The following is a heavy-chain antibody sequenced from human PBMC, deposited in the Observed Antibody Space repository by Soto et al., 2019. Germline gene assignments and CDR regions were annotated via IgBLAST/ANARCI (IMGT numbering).Heavy chain of an antibody. J-gene: IGHJ3*02. V-gene: IGHV3-33*01. Sequence: QVQLVESGGGVVQPGRSLRLSCAASGFTFSSYGIHWVRQAPGKGLEWVAVIWYDGSKKYYADSVKGRLTISRDNSNNTLYLQMNSLRAEDTAVYYCARDPGYDRLGAFDIWGQGTTVTVSS. D-gene: IGHD5-12*01. CDR1: GFTFSSYG. CDR2: IWYDGSKK. CDR3: ARDPGYDRLGAFDI.